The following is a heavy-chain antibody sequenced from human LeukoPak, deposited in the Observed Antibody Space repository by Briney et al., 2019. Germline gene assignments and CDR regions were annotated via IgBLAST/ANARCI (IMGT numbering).Heavy chain of an antibody. Sequence: SETLSLTCAVYGGSFSGYYWSWIRQPPGKGLEWIGEINHSGSTNYNPSLKSRVTISVDTSKNQFSLKLSSVTAADTAVYYCARGRRNYDILTGYSGSSRVWYFDLWGRGTLVTVSS. J-gene: IGHJ2*01. V-gene: IGHV4-34*01. CDR1: GGSFSGYY. CDR3: ARGRRNYDILTGYSGSSRVWYFDL. D-gene: IGHD3-9*01. CDR2: INHSGST.